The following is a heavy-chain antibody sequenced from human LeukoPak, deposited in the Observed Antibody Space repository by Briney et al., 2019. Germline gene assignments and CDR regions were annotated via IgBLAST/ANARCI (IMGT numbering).Heavy chain of an antibody. Sequence: ASVKVSCKASGYTFTSHYMHWVRQAPGQGLEWMGIINPSGGSTSYAQKFQGRVTMTRDTSTSTVYMELSSLRSEDTAVYYCAREYRRDGYNSHYYYYGMDVWGQGTTVTVSS. J-gene: IGHJ6*02. CDR2: INPSGGST. V-gene: IGHV1-46*01. D-gene: IGHD5-24*01. CDR3: AREYRRDGYNSHYYYYGMDV. CDR1: GYTFTSHY.